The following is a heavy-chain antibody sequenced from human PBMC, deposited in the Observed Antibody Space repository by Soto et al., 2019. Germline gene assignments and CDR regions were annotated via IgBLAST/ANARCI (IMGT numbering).Heavy chain of an antibody. J-gene: IGHJ4*02. Sequence: ASVKVSCKAYGGTFSSYAISWVRQAPGHGLEWMGGIIPIFGTANYAQKFQGRVTITRDMSTSTAYMELSSLRSEDTAVYYCAADGIAVAGSPFDYWGQGTMVTVSS. V-gene: IGHV1-69*05. D-gene: IGHD6-19*01. CDR3: AADGIAVAGSPFDY. CDR1: GGTFSSYA. CDR2: IIPIFGTA.